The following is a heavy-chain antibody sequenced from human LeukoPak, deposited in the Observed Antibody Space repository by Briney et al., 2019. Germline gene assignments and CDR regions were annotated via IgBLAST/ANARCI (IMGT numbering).Heavy chain of an antibody. J-gene: IGHJ6*02. CDR3: ASLVAGDWLHTRYYYYGMDV. Sequence: ASVKVSCKASGGTFSSYAISWVRQAPGQGLEWMGRIIPILGIANYAQKFQGRVTITADKSTSTAYMELSSLRSEDTAVYYCASLVAGDWLHTRYYYYGMDVWGQGTTDTVSS. CDR1: GGTFSSYA. CDR2: IIPILGIA. V-gene: IGHV1-69*04. D-gene: IGHD3-9*01.